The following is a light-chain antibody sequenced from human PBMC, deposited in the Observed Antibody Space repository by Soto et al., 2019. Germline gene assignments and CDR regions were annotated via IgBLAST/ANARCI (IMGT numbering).Light chain of an antibody. Sequence: ETELTQSPATLSVSPGERATLYCRASQSVGSSYLAWYQQKPGQAPRVLIYGTSSRATGIPDRFSGSGSGTDFTLTVSRLEPEDFAVYYCQQYTTSSWTFGQGTKGDIK. CDR2: GTS. CDR1: QSVGSSY. J-gene: IGKJ1*01. V-gene: IGKV3-20*01. CDR3: QQYTTSSWT.